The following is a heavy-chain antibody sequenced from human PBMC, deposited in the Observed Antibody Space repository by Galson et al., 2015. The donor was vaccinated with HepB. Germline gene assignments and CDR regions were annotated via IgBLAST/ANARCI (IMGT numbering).Heavy chain of an antibody. D-gene: IGHD2-15*01. J-gene: IGHJ6*03. V-gene: IGHV1-18*01. Sequence: SVKVSCKASGYTFTSYGISWVRQAPGQGLEWMGWISAYNGNTNYAQKLQGRVTMTTDTSTSTAYMELRSLRSDDTAVYYCARGPYCSGGSCYSRNDYYYYYMDVWGKGTTGTVSS. CDR3: ARGPYCSGGSCYSRNDYYYYYMDV. CDR2: ISAYNGNT. CDR1: GYTFTSYG.